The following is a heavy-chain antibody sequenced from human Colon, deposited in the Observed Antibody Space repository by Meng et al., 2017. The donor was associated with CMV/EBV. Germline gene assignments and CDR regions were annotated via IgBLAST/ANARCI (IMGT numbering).Heavy chain of an antibody. CDR1: GFTFSSYS. Sequence: GGSLRLSCAASGFTFSSYSMHWVRQAPGKGLECVATISYHGSNKYYADSVKGRFTISRDNSKNMVYLQMTSLRAEDTALYYCAKDKGVGYARGGMDGWGQGTTVTVSS. CDR3: AKDKGVGYARGGMDG. V-gene: IGHV3-30*04. CDR2: ISYHGSNK. J-gene: IGHJ6*02. D-gene: IGHD3-16*01.